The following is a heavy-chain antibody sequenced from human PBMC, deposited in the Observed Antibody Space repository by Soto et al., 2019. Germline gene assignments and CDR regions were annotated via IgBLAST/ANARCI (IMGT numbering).Heavy chain of an antibody. D-gene: IGHD3-10*02. V-gene: IGHV1-8*01. Sequence: ASVKVSCKASGYTFTSYDINWVRQATGQGLEWMGWMNPNSGNTGYAQKFQGRVTMTRNTSISTAYMELSSLRSEDTAVYYCARDGGTMYYFDYSGQGTLVTVSS. J-gene: IGHJ4*02. CDR3: ARDGGTMYYFDY. CDR1: GYTFTSYD. CDR2: MNPNSGNT.